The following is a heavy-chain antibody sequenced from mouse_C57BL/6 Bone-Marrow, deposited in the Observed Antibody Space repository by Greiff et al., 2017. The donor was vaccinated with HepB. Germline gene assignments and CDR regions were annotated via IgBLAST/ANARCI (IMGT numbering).Heavy chain of an antibody. CDR3: SAYYYGGFFMDY. V-gene: IGHV1-81*01. CDR1: GYTFTSYG. D-gene: IGHD1-1*01. CDR2: IHPRSGNT. J-gene: IGHJ4*01. Sequence: QVHVKQSGAELARPGASVKLSCKASGYTFTSYGISWVKQRTGQGLEWIGEIHPRSGNTYYNEKFKGKATLTADKSSSTAYMELRSLTSEDSAVYFCSAYYYGGFFMDYWGQGTSVTVSS.